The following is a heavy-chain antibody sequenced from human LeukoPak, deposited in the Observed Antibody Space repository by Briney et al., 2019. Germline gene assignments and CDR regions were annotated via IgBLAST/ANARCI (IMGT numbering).Heavy chain of an antibody. CDR3: ARVKVIDAFDI. D-gene: IGHD3-22*01. CDR1: GGSISSYY. V-gene: IGHV4-59*01. J-gene: IGHJ3*02. CDR2: IYYSGST. Sequence: SETLSLTCTVSGGSISSYYWSWIRQPPGKGLEWIGYIYYSGSTNYNPSLKSRVTISVDTSKNQFSLKLSSVTAADTAVYYRARVKVIDAFDIWGQGTMVTVSS.